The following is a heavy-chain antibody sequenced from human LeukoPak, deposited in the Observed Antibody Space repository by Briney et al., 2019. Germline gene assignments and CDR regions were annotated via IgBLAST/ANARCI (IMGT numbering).Heavy chain of an antibody. Sequence: SEALSLTCADPGGSFSGYYWSWIRQPPGKGLEWVGEINHSRSTNYNPSHKSRVTISVATSKNQSSLKLSPVTAADTAEYYGAGTYSSSSGGRWFDPWGQGTLVTVSS. J-gene: IGHJ5*02. CDR3: AGTYSSSSGGRWFDP. V-gene: IGHV4-34*01. D-gene: IGHD6-6*01. CDR1: GGSFSGYY. CDR2: INHSRST.